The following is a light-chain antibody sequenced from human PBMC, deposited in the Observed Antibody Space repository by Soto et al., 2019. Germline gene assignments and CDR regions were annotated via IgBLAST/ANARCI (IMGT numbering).Light chain of an antibody. CDR2: DAT. J-gene: IGKJ1*01. Sequence: VVLTQFPGTLYLSPGETATLSCGASQRVSNNFLGWYQQKPGLPPRLLIYDATSRANGIPERFSGRGSGTHFTLPISRLEPEDFAVYYCQQYGSTPWTFVRGTKVEMK. CDR3: QQYGSTPWT. V-gene: IGKV3D-20*01. CDR1: QRVSNNF.